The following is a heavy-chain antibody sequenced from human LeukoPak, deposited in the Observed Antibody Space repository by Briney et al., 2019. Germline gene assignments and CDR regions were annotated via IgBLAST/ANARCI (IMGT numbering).Heavy chain of an antibody. D-gene: IGHD3-10*01. V-gene: IGHV3-7*01. CDR1: GFTFSSYW. CDR3: ARDTITMVRGVMAY. CDR2: INQGGSES. Sequence: GGSLRLSCAASGFTFSSYWMSWVRQAPGKGLEWVANINQGGSESYYADSVKGRFTISRDNAKNSLYLQMNSLRAEDTAVYYCARDTITMVRGVMAYWGQGTLVTVSS. J-gene: IGHJ4*02.